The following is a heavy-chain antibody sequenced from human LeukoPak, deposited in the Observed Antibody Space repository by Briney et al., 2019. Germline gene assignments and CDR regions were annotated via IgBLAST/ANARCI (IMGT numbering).Heavy chain of an antibody. D-gene: IGHD6-6*01. CDR3: ARAFYSSSSRDAFDI. Sequence: PSETLSLTCTVSGGSISSGSYYWSWIRQPAGKGLEWIGRIYTSGCTNYNPSLKSRVTISVDTSKIQFPLKLSSVTAADTAVYYCARAFYSSSSRDAFDIWGQGTMVTVSS. V-gene: IGHV4-61*02. CDR2: IYTSGCT. CDR1: GGSISSGSYY. J-gene: IGHJ3*02.